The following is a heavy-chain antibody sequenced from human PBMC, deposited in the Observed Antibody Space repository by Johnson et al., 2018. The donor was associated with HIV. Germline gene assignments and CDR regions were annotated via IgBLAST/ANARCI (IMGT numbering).Heavy chain of an antibody. CDR1: GFTFSSYA. J-gene: IGHJ3*02. CDR2: ISYDGNNK. V-gene: IGHV3-30-3*01. D-gene: IGHD3-10*02. CDR3: AREREFTMCDAFDI. Sequence: QVQLVESGGGVVQPGRSLRLSCAGSGFTFSSYAMHWVRQPPGKGLEWVAVISYDGNNKYYVDSVKGRFTISRDNAKNSLYLQMNSLRAEDTAVYYCAREREFTMCDAFDIWGQGTMVTVSS.